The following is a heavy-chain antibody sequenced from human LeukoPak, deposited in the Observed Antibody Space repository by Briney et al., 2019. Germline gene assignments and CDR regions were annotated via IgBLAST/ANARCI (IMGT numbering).Heavy chain of an antibody. D-gene: IGHD2/OR15-2a*01. CDR2: INHSGST. CDR3: ARAPLSGAPYYYYYYMDV. J-gene: IGHJ6*03. CDR1: GGSFSGYD. Sequence: SETLSLTCGVDGGSFSGYDWSWVRQPPGKGLEWIGEINHSGSTNYNPSLKSRVTISVDTSKNQFSLKLSSVTAADTAVYYCARAPLSGAPYYYYYYMDVWGKGTTVTVSS. V-gene: IGHV4-34*01.